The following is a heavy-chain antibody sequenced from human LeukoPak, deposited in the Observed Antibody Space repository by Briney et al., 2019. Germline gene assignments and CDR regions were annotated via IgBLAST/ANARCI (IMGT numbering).Heavy chain of an antibody. J-gene: IGHJ3*02. D-gene: IGHD6-13*01. CDR2: IYYSGST. CDR1: GVSISSYY. V-gene: IGHV4-59*12. CDR3: AGGYSSSSGPDAFDI. Sequence: SETLSLTCTVSGVSISSYYWSWIRQPPGKGLEWIGYIYYSGSTNYNPSLKSRVTISVDTSKNQFSLKLSSVTAADTAVYYCAGGYSSSSGPDAFDIWGQGTMVTVSS.